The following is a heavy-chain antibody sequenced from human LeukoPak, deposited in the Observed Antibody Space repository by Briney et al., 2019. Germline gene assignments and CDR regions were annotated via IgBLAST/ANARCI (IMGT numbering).Heavy chain of an antibody. D-gene: IGHD6-19*01. CDR1: GFTFSSYG. CDR2: IWYDGSNK. J-gene: IGHJ4*02. CDR3: ARETPNTFIAVAGQFDY. V-gene: IGHV3-33*01. Sequence: GGSLRLPCAASGFTFSSYGMHWVRQAPGKGLEWVAVIWYDGSNKYYADSVKGRFTISRDNSKNTLYLQMNSLRAEDTAVYYCARETPNTFIAVAGQFDYWGQGTLVTVSS.